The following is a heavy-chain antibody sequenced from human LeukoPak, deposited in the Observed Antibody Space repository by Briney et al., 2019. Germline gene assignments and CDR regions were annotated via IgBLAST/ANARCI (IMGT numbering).Heavy chain of an antibody. V-gene: IGHV4-59*08. D-gene: IGHD2-15*01. CDR2: IYYSGST. Sequence: SETLSLTCTVSGGSISSYYWSWIRQPPGKGLEWIGYIYYSGSTNYNPSLKSRVTISVDTSKKQFSLKLSSVTAADTAVYYCARQPVVAATPFYYMDVWGKGAPVTISS. CDR1: GGSISSYY. J-gene: IGHJ6*03. CDR3: ARQPVVAATPFYYMDV.